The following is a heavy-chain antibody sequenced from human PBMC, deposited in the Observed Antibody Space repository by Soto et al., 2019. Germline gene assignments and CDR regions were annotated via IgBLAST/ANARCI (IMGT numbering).Heavy chain of an antibody. CDR1: GFIFSDYT. D-gene: IGHD6-13*01. CDR2: ISSSGGAI. CDR3: ARDHGGSTWFVGVYYFFGMDV. Sequence: EVQLVESGGDLVQPGGSLRLSCAASGFIFSDYTMTWVRQAPGRGLEFVSHISSSGGAIFYAESVKGRFTVSRDNAKNSLYLQMTSLRDEYTAVYFCARDHGGSTWFVGVYYFFGMDVWGQGTAVTVSS. J-gene: IGHJ6*02. V-gene: IGHV3-48*02.